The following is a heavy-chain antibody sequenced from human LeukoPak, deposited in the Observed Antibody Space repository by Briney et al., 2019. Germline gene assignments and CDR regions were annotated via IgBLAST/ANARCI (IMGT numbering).Heavy chain of an antibody. V-gene: IGHV4-39*01. J-gene: IGHJ3*02. CDR1: GGSISSSTYY. CDR3: ASGKDIVVVVAASNDDAFDI. Sequence: SETLSLTCTVSGGSISSSTYYWGWIRQPPGKGLEWIGSIYYSGSTYFNPSLKSRVTISVDTSKNQFSLKLSSVTAADTAVYYCASGKDIVVVVAASNDDAFDIWGQGTMVTVSS. CDR2: IYYSGST. D-gene: IGHD2-15*01.